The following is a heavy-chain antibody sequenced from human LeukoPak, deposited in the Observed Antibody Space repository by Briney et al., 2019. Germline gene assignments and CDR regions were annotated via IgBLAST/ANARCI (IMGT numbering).Heavy chain of an antibody. Sequence: GGSLRLSCAASGFTFSNYWMHWVRQAPGKGLVWVSRINSDGINTSYADSVKGRFTISRDNAKNTLYLQMNSLRAEDTAVYYCARVPGGNSYYYYMDVWGKGTTVTVSS. D-gene: IGHD2-15*01. CDR1: GFTFSNYW. V-gene: IGHV3-74*01. J-gene: IGHJ6*03. CDR3: ARVPGGNSYYYYMDV. CDR2: INSDGINT.